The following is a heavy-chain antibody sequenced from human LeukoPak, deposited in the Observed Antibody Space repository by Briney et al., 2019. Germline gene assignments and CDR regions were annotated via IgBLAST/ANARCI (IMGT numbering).Heavy chain of an antibody. D-gene: IGHD2-21*01. J-gene: IGHJ4*02. V-gene: IGHV4-30-4*08. Sequence: SQTLSLTCTVSSGSISSGDYYWSWIRQPPGKGLDWIGYIYYSGSIYYNPSLKVRVTISQDTSKNQCSLNVWSVTSADTAVYYCAGVGKYCGGDCYSVKYWGQGTLVTVSS. CDR3: AGVGKYCGGDCYSVKY. CDR2: IYYSGSI. CDR1: SGSISSGDYY.